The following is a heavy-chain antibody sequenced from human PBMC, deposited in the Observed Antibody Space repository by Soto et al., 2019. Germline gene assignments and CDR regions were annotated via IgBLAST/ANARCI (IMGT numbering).Heavy chain of an antibody. CDR2: ISGSGGST. D-gene: IGHD3-10*01. CDR3: AKDQGSVRDGSGSYYYDYYYYGMDV. Sequence: GGSLRLSCAASGFTFSSYAMSWVRQAPGKGLEWVSAISGSGGSTYYADSVKGRFTISRDNSKNTLYLQMNSLRAEDTAVYYCAKDQGSVRDGSGSYYYDYYYYGMDVWGQGTTVTVSS. CDR1: GFTFSSYA. J-gene: IGHJ6*02. V-gene: IGHV3-23*01.